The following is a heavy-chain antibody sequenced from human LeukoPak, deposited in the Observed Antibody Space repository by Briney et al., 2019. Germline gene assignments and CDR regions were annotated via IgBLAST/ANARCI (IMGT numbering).Heavy chain of an antibody. CDR3: ARGRFDYYMDV. Sequence: SETLSLTCAVYGGSFSGYYWSWNRQPPGKGLEWIGEINHSGSTNYNPSLKSRVTISVDTSKNQFSLKLSSVTAADTAVYYCARGRFDYYMDVWGKGTTVTVSS. V-gene: IGHV4-34*01. D-gene: IGHD3-10*01. J-gene: IGHJ6*03. CDR2: INHSGST. CDR1: GGSFSGYY.